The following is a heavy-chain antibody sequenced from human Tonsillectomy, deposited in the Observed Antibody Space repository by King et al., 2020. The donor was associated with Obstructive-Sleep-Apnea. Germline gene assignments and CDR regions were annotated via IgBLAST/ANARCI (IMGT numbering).Heavy chain of an antibody. Sequence: VQLVESGGGLVKPGGSLRLSFAASGFTFSSYIRNWVRQAPGKGLEWVSSISSSSSYIYYADSVKGRFTNSRDNAKNSLYLQMNSLRAEDTAVYYCARGGYRGIAVAGTFWFDPWGQGTLVTVSS. D-gene: IGHD6-19*01. CDR2: ISSSSSYI. J-gene: IGHJ5*02. CDR1: GFTFSSYI. CDR3: ARGGYRGIAVAGTFWFDP. V-gene: IGHV3-21*01.